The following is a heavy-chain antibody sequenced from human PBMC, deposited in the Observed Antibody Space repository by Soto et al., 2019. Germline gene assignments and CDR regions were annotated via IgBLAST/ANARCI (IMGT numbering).Heavy chain of an antibody. CDR1: GFTILGYS. V-gene: IGHV3-48*01. CDR3: TRSSTFFDY. J-gene: IGHJ4*02. D-gene: IGHD6-6*01. CDR2: ISSSSDTI. Sequence: GGSLRLSCAPAGFTILGYSMNWVRQAPGKGLEWVSYISSSSDTIYYADSVKGRFTISRDNVKNLLYLQMNSLRAEDTAVYYCTRSSTFFDYWGQGTPVTVSS.